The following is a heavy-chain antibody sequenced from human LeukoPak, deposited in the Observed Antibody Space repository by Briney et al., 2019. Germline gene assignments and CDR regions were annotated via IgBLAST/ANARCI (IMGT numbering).Heavy chain of an antibody. Sequence: GGSLRLSCTASGFIFGSYSMNWVRQAPGKGLEWVSSISSSSSYIFYADSVKGRFTISRDNAKNTLYLQMNSLRAEDTAVYYCVRATMYYGMDVWGQETTVTVSS. CDR2: ISSSSSYI. D-gene: IGHD4/OR15-4a*01. CDR1: GFIFGSYS. CDR3: VRATMYYGMDV. J-gene: IGHJ6*02. V-gene: IGHV3-21*01.